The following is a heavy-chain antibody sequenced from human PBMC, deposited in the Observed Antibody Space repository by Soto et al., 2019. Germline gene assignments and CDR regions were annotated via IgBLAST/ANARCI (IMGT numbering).Heavy chain of an antibody. J-gene: IGHJ6*02. CDR1: GGTFSSYA. CDR2: IIPIFGTA. CDR3: ARGNIVVVPAATRHYYYYGMDV. Sequence: SVKVSCKASGGTFSSYAISWVRQAPGQGLEWMGGIIPIFGTANYAQKFQGRVTITADESTSTAYMELSSLRSEDTAVYYCARGNIVVVPAATRHYYYYGMDVWGQGTTVTAP. V-gene: IGHV1-69*13. D-gene: IGHD2-2*01.